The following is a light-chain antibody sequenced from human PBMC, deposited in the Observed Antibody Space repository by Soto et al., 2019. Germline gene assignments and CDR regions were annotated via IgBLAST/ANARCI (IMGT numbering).Light chain of an antibody. J-gene: IGKJ1*01. Sequence: DIQMTQSPSSLSASVGDRVTITCRASQSISTYLNWDQQKPRKAPKLLIYAASSVQSAVPSMFSGSGSETDFTLTISSLHPEHFPTHPLHRSYITTCTFGQGTKVEIK. CDR3: HRSYITTCT. CDR2: AAS. V-gene: IGKV1-39*01. CDR1: QSISTY.